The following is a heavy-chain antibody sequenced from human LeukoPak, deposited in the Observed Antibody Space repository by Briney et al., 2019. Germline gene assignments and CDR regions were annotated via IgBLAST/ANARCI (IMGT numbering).Heavy chain of an antibody. CDR2: ISGSGGST. D-gene: IGHD2-2*01. J-gene: IGHJ4*02. Sequence: GSLRLSCAASGFTFSSYAMSWVRQAPGKGLEWVSAISGSGGSTYYADSVKGRFTISRDNSKNTLYLQMNSLRAADTAVYYCAKVDRQLLYPDYWGQGTLVTVSS. CDR1: GFTFSSYA. V-gene: IGHV3-23*01. CDR3: AKVDRQLLYPDY.